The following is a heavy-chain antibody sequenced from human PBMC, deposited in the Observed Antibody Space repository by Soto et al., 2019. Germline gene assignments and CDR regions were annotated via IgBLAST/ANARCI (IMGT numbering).Heavy chain of an antibody. CDR1: GFTFSSYW. D-gene: IGHD1-26*01. Sequence: PGGSLRLSCAASGFTFSSYWMSWVRQAPGKGLEWVANIKQDGSEKYYVDSVKGRFTISRDNAKSSLYLQMNSLRAEDTAVYYCARALGWVVARIGSGQPTRFAPWGQGTLVTVSS. CDR2: IKQDGSEK. J-gene: IGHJ5*02. V-gene: IGHV3-7*01. CDR3: ARALGWVVARIGSGQPTRFAP.